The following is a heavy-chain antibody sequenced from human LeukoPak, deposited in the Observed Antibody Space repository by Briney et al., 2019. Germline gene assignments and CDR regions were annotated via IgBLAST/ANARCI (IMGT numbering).Heavy chain of an antibody. D-gene: IGHD6-19*01. Sequence: GASVKVSCKASGYTFTGYYMHWVRQAPGQGLEWMGWINPNSGGTNYAQKFQGRVTMTRDTSISTAYMELSRLRSDDTAVYYCARGPEIAVAGKGGYYYYYYMDVWGKGTTVTVSS. CDR1: GYTFTGYY. CDR2: INPNSGGT. CDR3: ARGPEIAVAGKGGYYYYYYMDV. J-gene: IGHJ6*03. V-gene: IGHV1-2*02.